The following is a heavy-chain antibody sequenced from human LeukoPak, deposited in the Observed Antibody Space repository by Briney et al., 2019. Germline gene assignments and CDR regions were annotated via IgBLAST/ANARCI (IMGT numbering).Heavy chain of an antibody. CDR1: GGTFSSYT. J-gene: IGHJ4*02. CDR2: IIPILGIA. Sequence: SVKVSCKASGGTFSSYTISWVRQTPGQGLEWMGRIIPILGIANYAQKFQGRVTITADKSTSTAYMELSSLRSEDTAVYYCARGGGDGYNYHYSDYWGQGTLVTVSS. D-gene: IGHD5-24*01. V-gene: IGHV1-69*02. CDR3: ARGGGDGYNYHYSDY.